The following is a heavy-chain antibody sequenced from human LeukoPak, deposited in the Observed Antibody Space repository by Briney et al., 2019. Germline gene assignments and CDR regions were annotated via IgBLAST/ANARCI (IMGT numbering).Heavy chain of an antibody. J-gene: IGHJ2*01. CDR3: ARQSRWSSSWYRYFDL. CDR1: GGSISSSSYY. V-gene: IGHV4-39*01. CDR2: IYYSGGT. D-gene: IGHD6-13*01. Sequence: SETLSLTCTVSGGSISSSSYYWGWIRQPPGKGLEWIGSIYYSGGTYYNPSLKSRVTISVDTSKNQFPLKLSSVTAADTAVYHCARQSRWSSSWYRYFDLWGRGTLVTVSS.